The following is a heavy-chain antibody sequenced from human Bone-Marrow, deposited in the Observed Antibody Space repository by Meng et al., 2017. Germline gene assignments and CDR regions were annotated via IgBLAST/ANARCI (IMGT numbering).Heavy chain of an antibody. CDR1: GYSFTSYW. J-gene: IGHJ3*02. CDR3: ARRLWSQERDAFDI. V-gene: IGHV5-51*01. CDR2: IYPGDSDT. Sequence: KVSCKGSGYSFTSYWIGWVRQMPGKGLEWMGIIYPGDSDTRYSPSFQGQVTISADKSISTAYLQWSSLKASDTAIYYCARRLWSQERDAFDIWGQGTMVTVSS. D-gene: IGHD3-3*01.